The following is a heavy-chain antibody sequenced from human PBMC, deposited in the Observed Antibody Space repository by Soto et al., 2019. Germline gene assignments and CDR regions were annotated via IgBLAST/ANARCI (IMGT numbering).Heavy chain of an antibody. V-gene: IGHV3-21*01. D-gene: IGHD5-12*01. CDR2: ISSSSSYI. CDR3: ARGANWATIGAFDEDAFDI. Sequence: GGSLRLSCAASGFTFSSYSMNWVRQAPGKGLEWVSSISSSSSYIYYADSVKGRFTISRDNAKNSLYLQMNSLRAEDTAVYYWARGANWATIGAFDEDAFDIWGQGTMVTVSS. J-gene: IGHJ3*02. CDR1: GFTFSSYS.